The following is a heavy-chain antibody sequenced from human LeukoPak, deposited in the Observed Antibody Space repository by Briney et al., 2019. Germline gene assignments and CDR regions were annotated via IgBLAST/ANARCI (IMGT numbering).Heavy chain of an antibody. Sequence: GGSLRLSCVASGFTFEDYGMSWVRQPAGKGLEWVSSINWHGGSTHYAESVKGRFTISRDNAKNSLFLQMNSLRAEDTAVYYCARARLYYYDSSGYFFDYWGQGTLVTVSS. CDR1: GFTFEDYG. D-gene: IGHD3-22*01. CDR3: ARARLYYYDSSGYFFDY. V-gene: IGHV3-20*04. CDR2: INWHGGST. J-gene: IGHJ4*02.